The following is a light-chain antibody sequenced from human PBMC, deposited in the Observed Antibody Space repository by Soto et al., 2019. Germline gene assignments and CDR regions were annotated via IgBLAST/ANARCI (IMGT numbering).Light chain of an antibody. CDR2: DVT. J-gene: IGLJ3*02. CDR3: CSFATTGTWV. CDR1: NNDIGIYNF. V-gene: IGLV2-23*02. Sequence: QSALAQPASVSGSPGQSITISCTGTNNDIGIYNFVSWYRQYPGKAPQLLIYDVTKWALGVSNRFSGSKSGSTASLTISGLQAEAEAEYYCCSFATTGTWVFGGGTKVTVL.